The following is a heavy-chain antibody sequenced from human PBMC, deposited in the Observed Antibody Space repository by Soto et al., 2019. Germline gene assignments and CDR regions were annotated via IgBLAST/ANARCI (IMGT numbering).Heavy chain of an antibody. CDR2: INPTSGST. D-gene: IGHD6-13*01. CDR1: GYTFTNYY. V-gene: IGHV1-46*01. J-gene: IGHJ4*02. Sequence: QVQLVQSGAEVKKPGASVKVSCKASGYTFTNYYIHCVRQAPGQGLEWMGIINPTSGSTNYAQKFQGRVTLTYDTSTTTVYMELSGLRSEDTAVLYCARDLAAGDHWGQGTLVTVSS. CDR3: ARDLAAGDH.